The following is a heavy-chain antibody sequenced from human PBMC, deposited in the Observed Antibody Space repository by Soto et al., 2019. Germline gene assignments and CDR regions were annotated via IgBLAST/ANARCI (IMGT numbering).Heavy chain of an antibody. D-gene: IGHD2-15*01. V-gene: IGHV4-39*01. CDR1: GGSINNNHCY. CDR3: ARQKLHVPAFFDY. Sequence: QLQLQESGPGLVKPSETLSLTCTVSGGSINNNHCYWGWVRQPPGKGLEWIASISYSGTTYYSPSLKGRVTKSVDTSRNQFSLRLTSVTAADTALYYCARQKLHVPAFFDYWGQGILVTVSS. J-gene: IGHJ4*02. CDR2: ISYSGTT.